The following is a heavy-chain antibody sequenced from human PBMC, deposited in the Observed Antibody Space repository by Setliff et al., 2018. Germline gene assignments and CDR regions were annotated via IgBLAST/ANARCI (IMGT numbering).Heavy chain of an antibody. D-gene: IGHD4-17*01. CDR3: ARFYDNIDYPPEVFDF. V-gene: IGHV3-23*01. CDR2: IGHDDIT. Sequence: GGSLRLSCAASGFTFYNSAMSWVRQAPGKGLEWISLIGHDDITYYADSVKGRFTVSRDISKNTVYLQMSTLSAEDTAMYYCARFYDNIDYPPEVFDFWGQGTLVTVSS. CDR1: GFTFYNSA. J-gene: IGHJ4*02.